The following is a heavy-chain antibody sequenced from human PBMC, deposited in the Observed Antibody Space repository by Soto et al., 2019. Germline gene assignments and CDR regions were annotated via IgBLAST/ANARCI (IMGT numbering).Heavy chain of an antibody. CDR3: TTDPHSIVVVPTGP. Sequence: KPGGSLRLSCAASGFTFSNAWMSWVRQAPGKGLEWVGRIKSKTDGGTTDYAAPVKGRFTISRDDSKNTLYLQMNSLKTEDTAVYYCTTDPHSIVVVPTGPWGQGTLGTGS. J-gene: IGHJ5*02. D-gene: IGHD2-2*01. CDR1: GFTFSNAW. V-gene: IGHV3-15*01. CDR2: IKSKTDGGTT.